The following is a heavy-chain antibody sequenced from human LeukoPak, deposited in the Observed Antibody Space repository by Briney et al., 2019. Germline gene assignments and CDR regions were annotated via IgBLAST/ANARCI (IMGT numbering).Heavy chain of an antibody. CDR2: IYYSGST. J-gene: IGHJ5*02. CDR1: GGSISTYY. Sequence: SETLSLTCTVSGGSISTYYWSWIRQPPGKGLEWIGYIYYSGSTNYNPSLKSRVTISVDTSKNQFSLKLSSVTAADTAVYYCAREGTVRWFDPWGQGTLVTVYS. V-gene: IGHV4-59*01. D-gene: IGHD1-14*01. CDR3: AREGTVRWFDP.